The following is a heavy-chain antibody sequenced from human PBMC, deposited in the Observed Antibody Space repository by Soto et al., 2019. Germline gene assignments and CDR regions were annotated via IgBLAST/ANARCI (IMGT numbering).Heavy chain of an antibody. J-gene: IGHJ3*02. CDR1: GFTFSSYG. CDR3: ANGYSRSWYSRDDFDI. Sequence: GGSLRLSCAASGFTFSSYGMHWVRQAPGKGLEWVAVISYDGSNKYYADSVKGRFTISRDNSKNTLYLQMNSLRAEDTAVYYCANGYSRSWYSRDDFDIWGQGTMVTVSS. CDR2: ISYDGSNK. V-gene: IGHV3-30*18. D-gene: IGHD6-13*01.